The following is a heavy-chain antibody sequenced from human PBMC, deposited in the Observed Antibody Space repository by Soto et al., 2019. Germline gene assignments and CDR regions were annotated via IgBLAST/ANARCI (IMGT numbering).Heavy chain of an antibody. CDR1: GYTFTSYD. CDR2: MNPNSGNT. Sequence: QVQLVQSGAEVKKPGASVKVSCKASGYTFTSYDINWVRQATGQGLEWMGWMNPNSGNTGYAQKGXGXVXXTRTTSISTADMDLSSLRSEDTAVYYCARERSAAGTGWFDPWGQGTLVTVTS. CDR3: ARERSAAGTGWFDP. V-gene: IGHV1-8*01. J-gene: IGHJ5*02. D-gene: IGHD6-13*01.